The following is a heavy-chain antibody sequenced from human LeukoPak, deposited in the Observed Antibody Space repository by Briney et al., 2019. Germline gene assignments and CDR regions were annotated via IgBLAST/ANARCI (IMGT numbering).Heavy chain of an antibody. CDR2: FDPEDGET. CDR1: GYTLTELS. V-gene: IGHV1-24*01. D-gene: IGHD3-10*01. Sequence: ASVKVSCKVSGYTLTELSMHWVRQAPGKGLEWMGGFDPEDGETIYAQKFQGRVTMTEDTSTDTAYMELSSLGSEDTAVYYCATDGAGSSGSYYKSAFDIWGQGTMVTVSS. J-gene: IGHJ3*02. CDR3: ATDGAGSSGSYYKSAFDI.